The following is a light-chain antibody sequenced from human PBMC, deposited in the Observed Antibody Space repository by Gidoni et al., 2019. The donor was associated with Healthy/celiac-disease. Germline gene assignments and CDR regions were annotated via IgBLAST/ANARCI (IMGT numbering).Light chain of an antibody. CDR3: QQRSNWPPLT. V-gene: IGKV3-11*01. J-gene: IGKJ4*01. Sequence: ESVLTQSPATLSLSPGERATLSCRASQSVSSYLAWYQQKPGQAPRLLIYAASNRATGIPARFSGSGSGTDFTLTISSLEPEDFAVYYCQQRSNWPPLTFGGXTKVEIK. CDR1: QSVSSY. CDR2: AAS.